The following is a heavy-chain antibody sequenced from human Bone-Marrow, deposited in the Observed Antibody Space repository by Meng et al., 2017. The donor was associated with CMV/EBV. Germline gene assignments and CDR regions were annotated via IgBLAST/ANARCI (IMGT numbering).Heavy chain of an antibody. V-gene: IGHV3-30*04. CDR3: AMSPSRGYYYYGMDV. Sequence: GESLKISCVGSGFTFSNYAMHWIRQAPGKGLEWVAVISYDGSKEYYGDSVKGRFTISRDNAKNSLYLQMNSLRAEDTAVYYCAMSPSRGYYYYGMDVWGQGTTVAVSS. J-gene: IGHJ6*02. CDR2: ISYDGSKE. CDR1: GFTFSNYA. D-gene: IGHD6-13*01.